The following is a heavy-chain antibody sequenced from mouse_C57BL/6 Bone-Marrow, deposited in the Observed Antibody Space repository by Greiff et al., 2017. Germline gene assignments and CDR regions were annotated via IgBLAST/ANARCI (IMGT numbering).Heavy chain of an antibody. J-gene: IGHJ3*01. CDR1: GFTIKNTY. CDR2: IDPANGNT. Sequence: EVQLQQSVAELVRPGASVKLSCTASGFTIKNTYMHWVKQRPEQGLEWIGRIDPANGNTKYDPKFQGKATITADTSSNTAYLQLSSLTSEDTATYYCAVDYPWFAYWGQGTMVTVSA. CDR3: AVDYPWFAY. V-gene: IGHV14-3*01. D-gene: IGHD2-4*01.